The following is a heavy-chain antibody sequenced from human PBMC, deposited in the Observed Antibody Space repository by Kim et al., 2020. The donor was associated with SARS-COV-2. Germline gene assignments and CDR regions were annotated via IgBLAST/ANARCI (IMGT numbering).Heavy chain of an antibody. CDR3: ANGLSGKSATAVNY. CDR2: VGGSGGDG. Sequence: GGSLRLSCAASGFTFSAYGMSWVRQAPGKGLEWVSTVGGSGGDGYDAYAAKGEVTIFSYNAKKTEELQMNRLRAKNTDADYYANGLSGKSATAVNYWG. V-gene: IGHV3-23*01. D-gene: IGHD3-10*01. J-gene: IGHJ4*01. CDR1: GFTFSAYG.